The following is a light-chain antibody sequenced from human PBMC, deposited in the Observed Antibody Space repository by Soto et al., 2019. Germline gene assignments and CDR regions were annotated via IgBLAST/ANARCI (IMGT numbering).Light chain of an antibody. CDR3: QQSYSTPPLMYT. CDR2: AAS. Sequence: DIQMTQSPSSLSASVGDRVTITCRASQSISSYLNWYQQKPGKAPKLLIYAASSLQSGVPSRFSGSGSGTDFTLTISSLQPEDFATYYCQQSYSTPPLMYTFGQGTKVDIK. CDR1: QSISSY. V-gene: IGKV1-39*01. J-gene: IGKJ2*01.